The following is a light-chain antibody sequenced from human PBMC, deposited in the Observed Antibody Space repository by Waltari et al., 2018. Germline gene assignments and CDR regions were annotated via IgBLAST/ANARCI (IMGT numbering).Light chain of an antibody. CDR3: AAWDDSLNGL. Sequence: QSVLTQPPSASGTPGQRVTISCSGSSPNSGRNTVNWYQQLPGTAPKLLIYSNNQRPSGVPDRFSGSKSGTSASLAISGLQSEDEADYYCAAWDDSLNGLFGGGTKLTVL. J-gene: IGLJ2*01. CDR1: SPNSGRNT. V-gene: IGLV1-44*01. CDR2: SNN.